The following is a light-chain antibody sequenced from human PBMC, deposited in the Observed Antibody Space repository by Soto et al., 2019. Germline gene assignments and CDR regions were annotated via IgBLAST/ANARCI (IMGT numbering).Light chain of an antibody. CDR1: SSDVGGYNY. Sequence: QLVLTQPASVSGSPGQSITISCTGTSSDVGGYNYVSWYQQHPGKAPKLMIYDVSNRPSGVSNRFSGSKSGNTASLTISGLQAEDEAGYYCSSYTSSSTGVFGGGTKLTVL. CDR2: DVS. V-gene: IGLV2-14*01. J-gene: IGLJ2*01. CDR3: SSYTSSSTGV.